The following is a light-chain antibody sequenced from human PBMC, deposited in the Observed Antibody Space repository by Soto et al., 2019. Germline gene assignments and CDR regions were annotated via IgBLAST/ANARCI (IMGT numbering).Light chain of an antibody. CDR1: QGISSY. V-gene: IGKV1-9*01. CDR2: SAS. J-gene: IGKJ2*01. CDR3: QQLISYPTMNT. Sequence: DLQLTQSPSFLSASVGDTVTITCRASQGISSYLAWYQQKPGKAPKLLIYSASTLQSGVPSRFSGSRSGTEFSLTISSLQHEDFAPYFCQQLISYPTMNTFGEGTNLEIK.